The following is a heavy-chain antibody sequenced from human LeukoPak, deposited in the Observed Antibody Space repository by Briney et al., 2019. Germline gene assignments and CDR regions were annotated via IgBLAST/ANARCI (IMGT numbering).Heavy chain of an antibody. CDR2: IRYDGSNK. CDR1: GLTFSSYG. J-gene: IGHJ5*02. V-gene: IGHV3-30*02. Sequence: QTGGSLRLSCAASGLTFSSYGMHWVRQAPGKGLEWVAFIRYDGSNKYYADSVKGRFTISRDNSKNTLYLQMNSLRAEDTAVYYCAKDYSKTSYYGSGTYYRPNWFDPWGQGTLVTVSS. CDR3: AKDYSKTSYYGSGTYYRPNWFDP. D-gene: IGHD3-10*01.